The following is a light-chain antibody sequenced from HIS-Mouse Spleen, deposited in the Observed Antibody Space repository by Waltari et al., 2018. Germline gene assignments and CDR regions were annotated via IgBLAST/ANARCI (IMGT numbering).Light chain of an antibody. CDR1: SSDVRGYNY. V-gene: IGLV2-8*01. J-gene: IGLJ2*01. CDR3: SSYAGSNNLV. CDR2: EVS. Sequence: QSALTQPPSASGSPGQSVTISCTGTSSDVRGYNYVSWYQQHPGKAPKLMIYEVSKRPSGVPVRFSGSKSGNTASLTVSGLQAEDEADYYCSSYAGSNNLVFGGGTKLTVL.